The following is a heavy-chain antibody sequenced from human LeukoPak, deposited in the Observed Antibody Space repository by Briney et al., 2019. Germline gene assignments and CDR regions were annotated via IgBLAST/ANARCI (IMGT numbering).Heavy chain of an antibody. CDR2: IYYSGST. D-gene: IGHD6-19*01. J-gene: IGHJ2*01. Sequence: SETLSLTCTVSGGSISSGGYYWSWIRQHPGKGLEWIGYIYYSGSTYYNPSLKSRVTISVDTSKNQFSLKLSSVTAADTAVYYCARGGGQWLDYWYFDLWGRGTLVTVSS. CDR1: GGSISSGGYY. CDR3: ARGGGQWLDYWYFDL. V-gene: IGHV4-31*03.